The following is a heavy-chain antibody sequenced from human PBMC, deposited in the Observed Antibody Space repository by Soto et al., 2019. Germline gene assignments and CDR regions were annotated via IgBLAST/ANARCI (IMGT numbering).Heavy chain of an antibody. D-gene: IGHD1-26*01. V-gene: IGHV3-23*01. CDR1: GITFSSYA. Sequence: EVQLLESGGGLVQPGGSLRLSCAASGITFSSYAMSWVRQAPGKGLEWVSAISASGGGTYYADSVKGRFTISRDNSKNTLYLQMNSLRAEETAVYDCANLVGPGEIPGGMDVWGQGTTVTVSS. CDR3: ANLVGPGEIPGGMDV. J-gene: IGHJ6*02. CDR2: ISASGGGT.